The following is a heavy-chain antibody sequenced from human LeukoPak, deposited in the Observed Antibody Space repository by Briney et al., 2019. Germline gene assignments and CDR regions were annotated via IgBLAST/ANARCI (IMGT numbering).Heavy chain of an antibody. CDR3: ARDRAALTYKNDY. D-gene: IGHD6-6*01. CDR2: INPNSGGT. CDR1: GYTFTGYY. J-gene: IGHJ4*02. Sequence: ASVKVSCKASGYTFTGYYTHWVRQAPGQGLEWMGWINPNSGGTNYAQKFQGRVTMTTDTSTSTAYMELRSLRSDDTAVYYCARDRAALTYKNDYWGQGTLVTVSS. V-gene: IGHV1-2*02.